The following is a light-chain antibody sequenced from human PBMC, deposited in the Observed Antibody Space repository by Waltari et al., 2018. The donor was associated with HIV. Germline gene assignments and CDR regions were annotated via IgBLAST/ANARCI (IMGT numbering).Light chain of an antibody. CDR2: AVT. Sequence: QSALTQPASVSGSPGQSITISCTGTNSDIGTYNYVSWYQQHPGTAPKPIIYAVTNRPSGVSTRFSGSKSGNTASLIISGLQAEDEADYFCSSYASTRSLIFGGGTELTVL. CDR3: SSYASTRSLI. V-gene: IGLV2-14*03. CDR1: NSDIGTYNY. J-gene: IGLJ2*01.